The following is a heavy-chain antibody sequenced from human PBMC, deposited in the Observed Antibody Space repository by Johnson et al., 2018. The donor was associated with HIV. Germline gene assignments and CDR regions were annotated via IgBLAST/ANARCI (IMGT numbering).Heavy chain of an antibody. CDR2: ISWNSGSI. Sequence: VQLIESGGGLVQPGGSLRLSCAASGFTFSSYAMSWVRQAPGKGLEWVSGISWNSGSIGYADSVKGRFTISRDNAKNSLYLQMNMLRAEDTAMYYCAVGIQLWFASEGDAFDIWGQGAMVSVSS. J-gene: IGHJ3*02. CDR1: GFTFSSYA. D-gene: IGHD5-18*01. V-gene: IGHV3-9*01. CDR3: AVGIQLWFASEGDAFDI.